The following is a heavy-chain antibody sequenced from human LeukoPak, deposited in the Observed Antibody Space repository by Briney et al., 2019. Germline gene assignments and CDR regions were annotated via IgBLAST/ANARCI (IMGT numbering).Heavy chain of an antibody. J-gene: IGHJ4*02. CDR3: ARDNEVVVSFDY. D-gene: IGHD2-2*01. CDR1: GYTFTGYY. V-gene: IGHV1-2*02. CDR2: INPNSGGT. Sequence: GAPVKVSCKASGYTFTGYYMHWVRQAPGQGLEWTGWINPNSGGTNYAQKFQGRVTMTRDTSISTAYMELSRLRSDDTAVYYCARDNEVVVSFDYWGQGTLVTVSS.